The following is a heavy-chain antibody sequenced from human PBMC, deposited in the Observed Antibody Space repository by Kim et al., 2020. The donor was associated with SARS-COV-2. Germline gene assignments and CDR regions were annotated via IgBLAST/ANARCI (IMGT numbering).Heavy chain of an antibody. J-gene: IGHJ4*02. V-gene: IGHV3-23*01. CDR3: AKVAVTTPHLDY. D-gene: IGHD4-4*01. Sequence: YVADAVKGRFTISRDKSKNTLDQQMNSRGAEDTAVYYWAKVAVTTPHLDYWGQGTLVTVSS.